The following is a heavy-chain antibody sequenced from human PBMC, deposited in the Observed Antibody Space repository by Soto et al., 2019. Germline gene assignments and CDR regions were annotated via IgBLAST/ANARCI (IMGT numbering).Heavy chain of an antibody. J-gene: IGHJ5*02. CDR2: IWYDGSNK. D-gene: IGHD6-19*01. V-gene: IGHV3-33*01. Sequence: GGSLRLSRAASGFTFSSYGMHWVRQAPGKGLEWVAVIWYDGSNKYYADSVKGRFTISRDNSKNTLYLQMNSLRAEDTAVYYCARDPGSGWYYWFDPWGQGTLVTVSS. CDR1: GFTFSSYG. CDR3: ARDPGSGWYYWFDP.